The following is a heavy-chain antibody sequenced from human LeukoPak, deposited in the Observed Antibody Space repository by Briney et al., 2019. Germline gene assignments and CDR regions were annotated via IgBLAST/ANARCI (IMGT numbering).Heavy chain of an antibody. V-gene: IGHV3-30*04. J-gene: IGHJ4*02. CDR2: VSYDPSKQ. CDR3: ARGSSPWGHTYGYLDS. CDR1: GFTFTTYS. D-gene: IGHD5-18*01. Sequence: QPGRSLRLSCAASGFTFTTYSMHWVRQAPGKGLEWVANVSYDPSKQKYADSVRGRFTISRDNSNNILYLQLNSPRVEDTAIYYCARGSSPWGHTYGYLDSWGQGTLVSVSS.